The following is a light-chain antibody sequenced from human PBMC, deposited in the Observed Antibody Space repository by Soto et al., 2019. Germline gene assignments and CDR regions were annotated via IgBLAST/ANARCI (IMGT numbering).Light chain of an antibody. Sequence: DIQTTQSPSTLSASVGDRVTITCRASQSISSWLAWYQQKPGKAPKLLIYDASSLGSGVPSRFSGSGSGTEFTLTISSLQPDDFATYYCQQYNSYSSVAFGQGTKVDIK. J-gene: IGKJ1*01. CDR1: QSISSW. V-gene: IGKV1-5*01. CDR3: QQYNSYSSVA. CDR2: DAS.